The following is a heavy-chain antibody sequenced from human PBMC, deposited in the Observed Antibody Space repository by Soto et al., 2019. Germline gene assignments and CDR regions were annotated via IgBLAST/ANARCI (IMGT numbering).Heavy chain of an antibody. CDR1: GFTFSSYG. V-gene: IGHV3-33*01. Sequence: GGSLRLSCGASGFTFSSYGMHWVRQAPGKGLEWVAVIWYDGSNKYYADSVKGRFTISRDNSKNTLYLQMNTLGAEDTAVYYCARDGIGGTVFRGYLDYWGRGTVVTVSS. CDR2: IWYDGSNK. CDR3: ARDGIGGTVFRGYLDY. D-gene: IGHD1-7*01. J-gene: IGHJ4*02.